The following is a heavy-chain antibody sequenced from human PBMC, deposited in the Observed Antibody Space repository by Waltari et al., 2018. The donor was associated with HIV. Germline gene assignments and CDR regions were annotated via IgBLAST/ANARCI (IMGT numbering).Heavy chain of an antibody. CDR3: ARGSYDFWSGYPPYYFDY. Sequence: QLQLQESGPGLVKPSETLSLTCTVSGGSISSSSYYWGWIRQPPGKGLEWIGSIYYSGSTYYNPSLKSRVTISVDTSKNQFSLKLSSVTAADTAVYYCARGSYDFWSGYPPYYFDYWGQGTLVTVSS. CDR2: IYYSGST. D-gene: IGHD3-3*01. V-gene: IGHV4-39*07. CDR1: GGSISSSSYY. J-gene: IGHJ4*02.